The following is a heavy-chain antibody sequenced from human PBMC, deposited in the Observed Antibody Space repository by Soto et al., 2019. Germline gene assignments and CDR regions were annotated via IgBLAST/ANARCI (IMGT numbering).Heavy chain of an antibody. V-gene: IGHV3-23*01. CDR3: ARWDGYGDE. CDR2: LSGGGANT. D-gene: IGHD5-12*01. J-gene: IGHJ4*02. CDR1: VFTFSTYS. Sequence: EVQLLEAGGGLVQPGGSLRLSCAASVFTFSTYSMAWVRQAPGKGLAWVSGLSGGGANTFYADSVKGRFTISVDNSKNTVYLQMNSLRVEDTAVYYCARWDGYGDEWGQGTLVTVSS.